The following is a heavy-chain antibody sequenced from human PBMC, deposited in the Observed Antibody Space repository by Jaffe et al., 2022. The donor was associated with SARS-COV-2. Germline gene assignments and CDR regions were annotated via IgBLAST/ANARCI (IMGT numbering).Heavy chain of an antibody. Sequence: QVQLQESGPGLVKPSQTLSLTCTVSGGSISSGSYYWSWIRQPAGKGLEWIGRIYTSGSTNYNPSLKSRVTISVDTSKNQFSLKLSSVTAADTAVYYCARARQWRGYCSGGSCDGIDYWGQGTLVTVSS. CDR3: ARARQWRGYCSGGSCDGIDY. J-gene: IGHJ4*02. CDR2: IYTSGST. V-gene: IGHV4-61*02. D-gene: IGHD2-15*01. CDR1: GGSISSGSYY.